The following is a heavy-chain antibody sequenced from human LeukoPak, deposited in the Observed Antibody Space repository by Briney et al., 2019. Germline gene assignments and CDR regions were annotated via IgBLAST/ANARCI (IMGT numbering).Heavy chain of an antibody. V-gene: IGHV4-38-2*01. J-gene: IGHJ1*01. CDR3: ARVSGADSGHFHL. D-gene: IGHD4/OR15-4a*01. CDR2: IYHTKTT. Sequence: SETLSLTCAVSGYSIGSGYYWGWIRQPPGKGLEWIGSIYHTKTTSYNPSRTIRVTISVDTSKNQFSLRLSSVTAAATAVYYCARVSGADSGHFHLWGQGTLVTVSS. CDR1: GYSIGSGYY.